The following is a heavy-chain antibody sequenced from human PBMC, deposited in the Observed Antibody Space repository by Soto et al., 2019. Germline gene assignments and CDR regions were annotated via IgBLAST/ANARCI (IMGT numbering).Heavy chain of an antibody. CDR2: INPSGGSP. D-gene: IGHD5-18*01. CDR1: GYTFTSYY. Sequence: QVQLVQSGAEVKKPGASVKVSCKASGYTFTSYYMHWVRQAPGQGLEWKGIINPSGGSPSYAQKFQDRVTMTRDTSTSTVYMELSSLRSEDTAVDYCARASQGYGALYYYYGMDVWGQGTTVTVSS. V-gene: IGHV1-46*01. J-gene: IGHJ6*02. CDR3: ARASQGYGALYYYYGMDV.